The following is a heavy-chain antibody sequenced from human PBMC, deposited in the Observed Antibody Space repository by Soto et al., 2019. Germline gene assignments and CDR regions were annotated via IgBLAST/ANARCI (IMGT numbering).Heavy chain of an antibody. Sequence: QVHLVQSGAEVKKPGASVKVSCQGSGYAFTTYGITWVRQAPGQGLEWMGWISAHNGNTNYAQKLQGRVTVTRDTSTSTAYMELRSLRYDDPGVYYCARGRYGEYWGQGALVTVSS. CDR3: ARGRYGEY. D-gene: IGHD3-10*01. V-gene: IGHV1-18*01. CDR1: GYAFTTYG. CDR2: ISAHNGNT. J-gene: IGHJ4*02.